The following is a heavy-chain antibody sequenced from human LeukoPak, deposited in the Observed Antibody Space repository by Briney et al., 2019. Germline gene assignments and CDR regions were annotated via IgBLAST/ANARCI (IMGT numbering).Heavy chain of an antibody. V-gene: IGHV1-18*01. D-gene: IGHD6-19*01. CDR1: GYTFTSYS. CDR3: ARELGGAAVAGSPLHYYYMDV. CDR2: ISAYNGNT. Sequence: GASVKVSCKASGYTFTSYSISWVRQAPGQGLEWMGWISAYNGNTNYAQKLQGRVTMTTGTSTSTAYMELRSLRSDDTAVYYCARELGGAAVAGSPLHYYYMDVWGKGTTVTVSS. J-gene: IGHJ6*03.